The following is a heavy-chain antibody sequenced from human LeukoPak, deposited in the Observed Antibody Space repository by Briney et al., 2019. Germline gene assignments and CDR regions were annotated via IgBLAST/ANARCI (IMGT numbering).Heavy chain of an antibody. Sequence: GSLNVSCKASGYTFTSYYMHWVRQAPGQGLERMGIISPSGGSTSYEQKFQGRVTITRDTSTSAVYVELSSLRSEDTAVYYCARDLSSSCEGPDYWGQGTLVTPSA. V-gene: IGHV1-46*01. CDR2: ISPSGGST. J-gene: IGHJ4*02. CDR1: GYTFTSYY. CDR3: ARDLSSSCEGPDY. D-gene: IGHD6-6*01.